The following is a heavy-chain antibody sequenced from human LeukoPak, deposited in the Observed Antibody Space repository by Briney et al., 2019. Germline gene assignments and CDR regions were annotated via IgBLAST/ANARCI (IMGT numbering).Heavy chain of an antibody. CDR2: IYYSGST. Sequence: SETLSLTCTVSGGSIRSSSYYWGWIRQPPGKGPEWIGSIYYSGSTYYNPSLKSRVTISVDTSKNQFSLKLSSVTAADTAVYYCARPSVAYSQWLVPGGLYFDYWGQGTLVTVSS. J-gene: IGHJ4*02. D-gene: IGHD6-19*01. CDR1: GGSIRSSSYY. CDR3: ARPSVAYSQWLVPGGLYFDY. V-gene: IGHV4-39*01.